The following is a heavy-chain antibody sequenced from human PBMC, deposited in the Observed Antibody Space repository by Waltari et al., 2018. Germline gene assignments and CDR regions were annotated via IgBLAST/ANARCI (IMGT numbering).Heavy chain of an antibody. J-gene: IGHJ6*04. Sequence: EVQLLESGGGLVQPGGSLRLSCAASGFTFSRYAMSWVRQAPGKGLEWVSVIYSGGSTYYADSVKGRFTISRDNSKNTLYLQMNSLRAEDTAVYYCATLGGWPLDVWGKGTTVTVSS. CDR2: IYSGGST. CDR3: ATLGGWPLDV. D-gene: IGHD3-16*01. CDR1: GFTFSRYA. V-gene: IGHV3-23*03.